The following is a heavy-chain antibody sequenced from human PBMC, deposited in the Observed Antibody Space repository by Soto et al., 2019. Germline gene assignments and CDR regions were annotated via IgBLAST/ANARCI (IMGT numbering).Heavy chain of an antibody. J-gene: IGHJ5*02. CDR2: ISGSGGST. CDR1: GFTFSSYA. V-gene: IGHV3-23*01. D-gene: IGHD4-4*01. Sequence: PRGVLRLSCAASGFTFSSYAMSWVRQAPGKGLEWVSAISGSGGSTYYADSVKGRFTISRDNSKNTLYLQMNSLRAEDTAVYYCAKDRSGTVTSRWFDPWGQGTLVT. CDR3: AKDRSGTVTSRWFDP.